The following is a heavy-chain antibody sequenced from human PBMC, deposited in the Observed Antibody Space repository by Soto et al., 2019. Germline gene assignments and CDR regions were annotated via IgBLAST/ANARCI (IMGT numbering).Heavy chain of an antibody. V-gene: IGHV1-69*08. CDR3: GREEGAYNMGTFPFYYLDV. CDR1: GGTFTTDT. Sequence: QVQLVQSGPEVKKSGSSVKVSCKLSGGTFTTDTISWLRRAPGQGLEWMGRILPILGTGNYAQKFQGRVTITEDKSTNTGYMELRSLTSEDTAVYYCGREEGAYNMGTFPFYYLDVWGNGTTVTVSS. D-gene: IGHD3-16*01. J-gene: IGHJ6*03. CDR2: ILPILGTG.